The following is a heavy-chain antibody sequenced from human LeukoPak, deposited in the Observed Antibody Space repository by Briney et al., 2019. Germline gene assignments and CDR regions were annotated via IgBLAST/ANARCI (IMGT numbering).Heavy chain of an antibody. CDR1: GFTFSSYG. D-gene: IGHD3-22*01. CDR3: TTAGSSGYLSSYYYYMDV. V-gene: IGHV3-15*01. Sequence: GGSLRLSCAASGFTFSSYGMSWVRQAPGKGLEWVGRIKSKTDGGTTDYAAPVKGRFTISRDDSKNTLYLQMNSLKTEDTAVYYCTTAGSSGYLSSYYYYMDVWGKGTTVTISS. J-gene: IGHJ6*03. CDR2: IKSKTDGGTT.